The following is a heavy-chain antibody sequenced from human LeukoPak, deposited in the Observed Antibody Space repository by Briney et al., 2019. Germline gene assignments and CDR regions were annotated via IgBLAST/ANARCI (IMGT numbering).Heavy chain of an antibody. V-gene: IGHV3-23*01. D-gene: IGHD3-10*01. Sequence: GGSLRLSCAASGFTFNTYAMNWVHQAPGKGLEWVSAISGSGDNTYYADSVKGRFTISRDDSKNTVYLQMNSLRAEDTAVYYCAKDQSDKGSYAAFDYWGQGTLVPVSS. J-gene: IGHJ4*02. CDR1: GFTFNTYA. CDR2: ISGSGDNT. CDR3: AKDQSDKGSYAAFDY.